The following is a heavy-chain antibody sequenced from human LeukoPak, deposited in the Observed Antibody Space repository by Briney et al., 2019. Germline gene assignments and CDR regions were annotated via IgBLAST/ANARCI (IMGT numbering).Heavy chain of an antibody. CDR1: GGTFSSYA. CDR2: IIPIFGTA. J-gene: IGHJ6*03. D-gene: IGHD2-2*01. V-gene: IGHV1-69*01. Sequence: SVKVSCKASGGTFSSYAISWVRQAPGQGLEWMGGIIPIFGTANYAQKFQGRVTITADESTSTAYMELSSLRSEDTAVYYCARVVALPLGYCSSTSCLDYYMDVWGKGTTVTVSS. CDR3: ARVVALPLGYCSSTSCLDYYMDV.